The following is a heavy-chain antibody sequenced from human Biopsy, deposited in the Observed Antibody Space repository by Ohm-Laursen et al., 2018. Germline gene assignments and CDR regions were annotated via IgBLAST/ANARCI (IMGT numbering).Heavy chain of an antibody. V-gene: IGHV4-39*01. CDR1: GGSISSETNY. CDR2: IFYGGIT. Sequence: SDTLSPTCTVSGGSISSETNYWGWIRQPPGKGLEWIGSIFYGGITYYNPSLKSRVTISVDTSKNQFSLNLSSVTGADTAVYYCARHPTGFWFDPWGQGTLVTVSS. CDR3: ARHPTGFWFDP. J-gene: IGHJ5*02.